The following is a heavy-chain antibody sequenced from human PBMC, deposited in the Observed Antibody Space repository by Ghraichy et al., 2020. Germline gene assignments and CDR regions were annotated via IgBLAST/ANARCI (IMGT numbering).Heavy chain of an antibody. D-gene: IGHD2/OR15-2a*01. J-gene: IGHJ4*02. V-gene: IGHV6-1*01. CDR3: ARELFYYFDY. CDR1: GDSVSSQSAS. Sequence: SQTLSLTCAISGDSVSSQSASSDWIRQSPSRSLEWLGRTYYRCKWYNDYAVSVKSRITFNPDTSKNQFSLQLNSVTPEDTAVYYCARELFYYFDYWGQVTLVTVSS. CDR2: TYYRCKWYN.